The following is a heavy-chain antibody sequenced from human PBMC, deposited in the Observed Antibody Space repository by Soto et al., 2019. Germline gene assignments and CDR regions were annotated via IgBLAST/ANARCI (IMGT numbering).Heavy chain of an antibody. Sequence: EVQLVESGGGLIQPGGSLRLSCPASGFTVTSTHMSWVRQAPGKGLECVSIIYSSTITYYADSVKGRFTISRDNSKNTVFLQMNSLRAEDTAVYYCARAVTGLDDWGQGTLVTVSS. D-gene: IGHD2-21*02. CDR1: GFTVTSTH. V-gene: IGHV3-53*01. J-gene: IGHJ4*02. CDR2: IYSSTIT. CDR3: ARAVTGLDD.